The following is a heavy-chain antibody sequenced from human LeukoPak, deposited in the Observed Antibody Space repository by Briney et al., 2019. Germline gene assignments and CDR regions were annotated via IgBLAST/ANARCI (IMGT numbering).Heavy chain of an antibody. Sequence: GASVKVSCKASGYTFTSQGNSWVRQAPGQGLEWIGWSIAYNGDTNYAPKLQGRVTMTTDTSTRTAYMELRSLRSDATAVYYCARGGPAPHRITLIVVASSTDAFDIWGQGTMVTVSS. J-gene: IGHJ3*02. V-gene: IGHV1-18*01. D-gene: IGHD3-22*01. CDR2: SIAYNGDT. CDR3: ARGGPAPHRITLIVVASSTDAFDI. CDR1: GYTFTSQG.